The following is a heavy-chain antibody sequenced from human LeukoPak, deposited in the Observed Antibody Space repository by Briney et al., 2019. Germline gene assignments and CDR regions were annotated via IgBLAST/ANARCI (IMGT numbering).Heavy chain of an antibody. V-gene: IGHV4-61*02. CDR3: ARVSSSWYQDWYFDL. Sequence: MTSETLSLTCTVSGGSISSGSYYWSWIRQPAGKGLEWIGRIYTSGSTNYNPSLKSRVTISVDTSKNQFSLKLSSVTAADTAVYYCARVSSSWYQDWYFDLWGRGTLVTVSS. J-gene: IGHJ2*01. CDR2: IYTSGST. CDR1: GGSISSGSYY. D-gene: IGHD6-13*01.